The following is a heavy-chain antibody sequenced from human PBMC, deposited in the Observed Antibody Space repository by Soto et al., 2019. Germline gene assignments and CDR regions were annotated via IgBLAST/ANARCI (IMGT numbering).Heavy chain of an antibody. CDR3: ARGVTYYYYGMDV. CDR2: IYYSGST. CDR1: GGSISSGGYY. J-gene: IGHJ6*02. V-gene: IGHV4-31*03. D-gene: IGHD4-4*01. Sequence: SETLSLTCTVSGGSISSGGYYWSWIRQHPGKGLEWIGYIYYSGSTYYNPSLKSRVTISVDTSKNQFSLKLSSVTAADTAVYYCARGVTYYYYGMDVWGQGTTVTVSS.